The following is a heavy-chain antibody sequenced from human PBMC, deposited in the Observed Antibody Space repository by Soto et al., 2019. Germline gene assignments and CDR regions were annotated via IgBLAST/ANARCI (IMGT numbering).Heavy chain of an antibody. CDR1: GASVSSYY. Sequence: SETLSLTCTVSGASVSSYYWSWIRQPPGKGLEWLGYILYTGNTNYNPSLKSRVTMSVDTSKNQVSLKLSAVTAADAAVYFCARAAYGSGSYYAPYYYYAMDVWGQGTTVTVSS. V-gene: IGHV4-59*02. CDR2: ILYTGNT. CDR3: ARAAYGSGSYYAPYYYYAMDV. D-gene: IGHD3-10*01. J-gene: IGHJ6*02.